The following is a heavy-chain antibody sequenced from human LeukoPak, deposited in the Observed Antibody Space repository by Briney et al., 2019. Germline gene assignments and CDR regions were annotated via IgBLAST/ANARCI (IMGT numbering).Heavy chain of an antibody. J-gene: IGHJ3*02. Sequence: ASVKVSCKASGYTFSSYGISWVRQAPGQGLEWLGYISAYNGNTNYAQKVQGRITMTTDTSTSTAYMEMRSLRSDDTAVYYCARDQSVRLLQTSSTYFKHVFAIWGQGSMVTVSS. CDR3: ARDQSVRLLQTSSTYFKHVFAI. CDR1: GYTFSSYG. D-gene: IGHD6-13*01. CDR2: ISAYNGNT. V-gene: IGHV1-18*01.